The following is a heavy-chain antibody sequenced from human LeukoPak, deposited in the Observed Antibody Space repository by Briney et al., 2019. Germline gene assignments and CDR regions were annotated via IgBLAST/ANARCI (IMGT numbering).Heavy chain of an antibody. D-gene: IGHD3-10*01. CDR1: GFTFSIYA. CDR3: AKDRARVTMVRGTITDY. Sequence: PGGSLRLSCAASGFTFSIYAMSWVRQAPGKGLEWVSGISGAGTSTYYADSVKGRFTISRDNSNNTLFLQMNSLRAEDTAVYYCAKDRARVTMVRGTITDYWGQGTLVAVSS. J-gene: IGHJ4*02. CDR2: ISGAGTST. V-gene: IGHV3-23*01.